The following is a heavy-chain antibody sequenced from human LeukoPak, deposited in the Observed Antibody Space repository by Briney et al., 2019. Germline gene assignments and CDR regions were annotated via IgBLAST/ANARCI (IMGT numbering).Heavy chain of an antibody. CDR3: ARGAEYSSPFDY. J-gene: IGHJ4*02. Sequence: SETLSLTCTASDGSLSRAVYNWSWIRHHPGKGLEWIGKIYYSGSTYYNPSLQSRATISVDRSKNQFSLKLTSVTAADTAVYYCARGAEYSSPFDYWGQGSLVTVSS. V-gene: IGHV4-31*03. CDR1: DGSLSRAVYN. CDR2: IYYSGST. D-gene: IGHD2/OR15-2a*01.